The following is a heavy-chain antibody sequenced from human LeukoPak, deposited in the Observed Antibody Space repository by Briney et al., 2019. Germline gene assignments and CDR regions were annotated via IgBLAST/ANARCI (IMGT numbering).Heavy chain of an antibody. CDR3: ARLLAAAKTDYFDY. CDR1: GGSISSGNYC. D-gene: IGHD6-13*01. Sequence: SETLSLTCTVSGGSISSGNYCWAWIRQPPGKGLGWMGSVDYSGTTYYNPYLKSRVTISVDTSKNQFSLKLSSVTAADTAVYYCARLLAAAKTDYFDYWGQGILVTVSS. V-gene: IGHV4-39*01. J-gene: IGHJ4*02. CDR2: VDYSGTT.